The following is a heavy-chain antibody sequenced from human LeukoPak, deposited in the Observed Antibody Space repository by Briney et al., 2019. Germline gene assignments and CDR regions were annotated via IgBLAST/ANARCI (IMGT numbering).Heavy chain of an antibody. V-gene: IGHV4-34*01. J-gene: IGHJ4*02. CDR1: GGSFSGYY. Sequence: SETLSLTCAVYGGSFSGYYWSWIRQPPGKGLEWIGEINHSGSTNYNPSLKSRVTISVDTSKNQFSLKLSSVTAADTAVYYCARGGYSGYSVRGQGTLVTVSS. CDR3: ARGGYSGYSV. CDR2: INHSGST. D-gene: IGHD5-12*01.